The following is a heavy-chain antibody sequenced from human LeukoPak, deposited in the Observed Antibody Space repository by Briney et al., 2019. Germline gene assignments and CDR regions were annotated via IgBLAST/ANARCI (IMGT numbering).Heavy chain of an antibody. V-gene: IGHV3-23*01. Sequence: GGSLRLSCAASGFTFSSYSMSWVRQAPGQGLEWVSVISDSGGHTYYADSVKGRFTISRDNSENTLFLQMSSLRVEDTARYYCVKDSLRYREGFDPWGQGTLVTVSS. J-gene: IGHJ5*02. CDR1: GFTFSSYS. CDR3: VKDSLRYREGFDP. D-gene: IGHD1-1*01. CDR2: ISDSGGHT.